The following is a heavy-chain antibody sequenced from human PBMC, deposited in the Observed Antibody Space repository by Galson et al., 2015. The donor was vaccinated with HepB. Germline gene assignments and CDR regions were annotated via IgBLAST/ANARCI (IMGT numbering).Heavy chain of an antibody. J-gene: IGHJ4*02. V-gene: IGHV3-49*03. Sequence: SLRLSCAASGFTFGDCTMNWFRQAPGKGLEWVGFIRSKAYGGTTEYAPSVKGRFSISGDDSTSIGYLQMNSLKIEDTAVYFCASPHHSSSWVANYWGQGTLVTVSS. D-gene: IGHD6-13*01. CDR3: ASPHHSSSWVANY. CDR1: GFTFGDCT. CDR2: IRSKAYGGTT.